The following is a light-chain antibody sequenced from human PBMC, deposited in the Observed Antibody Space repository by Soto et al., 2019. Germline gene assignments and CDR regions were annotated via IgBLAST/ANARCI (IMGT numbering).Light chain of an antibody. CDR2: GAS. V-gene: IGKV3-20*01. J-gene: IGKJ1*01. CDR3: QHYGTSLXT. CDR1: QSVSSSF. Sequence: EIMLTQSPGTLSLSPGERATLSCRASQSVSSSFLAWYQQKPGQAPRLLIYGASIRATGIPDRFSGSGSGTDFTLTIIRLEPEDFAMYLCQHYGTSLXTXGQGTKVDIK.